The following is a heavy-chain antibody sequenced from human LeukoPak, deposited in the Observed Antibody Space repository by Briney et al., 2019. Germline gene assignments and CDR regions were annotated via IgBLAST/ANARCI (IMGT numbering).Heavy chain of an antibody. V-gene: IGHV3-30*18. Sequence: GGSLRLSCAASGFTFSSYGMHWVRQAPGKGLEWVAVISYDGSNKYYADSVKGRFTISRDNSKNTLYLQMNSLRAEHPAVYYCAKDSGSSSRFGFDYWGQGTLVTVSS. D-gene: IGHD1-26*01. CDR3: AKDSGSSSRFGFDY. CDR2: ISYDGSNK. J-gene: IGHJ4*02. CDR1: GFTFSSYG.